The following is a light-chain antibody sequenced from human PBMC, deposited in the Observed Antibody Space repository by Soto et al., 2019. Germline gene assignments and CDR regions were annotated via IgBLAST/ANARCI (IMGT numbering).Light chain of an antibody. Sequence: EIVLTQSPGTLSLSPGERATLSCRASQSVRSSYVAWYQQKPGQAPRLLVYGASTRATGIPDRFSATGSGTDFTLTISRLEPDDFAVYFCQQYGSSPRFSFGQGTKLDI. V-gene: IGKV3-20*01. J-gene: IGKJ2*01. CDR1: QSVRSSY. CDR2: GAS. CDR3: QQYGSSPRFS.